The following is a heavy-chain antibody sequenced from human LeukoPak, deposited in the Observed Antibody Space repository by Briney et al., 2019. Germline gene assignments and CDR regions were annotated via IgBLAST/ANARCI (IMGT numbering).Heavy chain of an antibody. J-gene: IGHJ4*02. CDR3: ARGILWFGELSSLGY. CDR1: GYTFTNYA. CDR2: INAGNGNT. D-gene: IGHD3-10*01. Sequence: GASVKVSCKASGYTFTNYAMHWVRQAPGQRLEWMGWINAGNGNTKHSQKFQDRVTITRDTSASTAYMELSSLKSEDTAVYYCARGILWFGELSSLGYWGQGTLVTVSS. V-gene: IGHV1-3*01.